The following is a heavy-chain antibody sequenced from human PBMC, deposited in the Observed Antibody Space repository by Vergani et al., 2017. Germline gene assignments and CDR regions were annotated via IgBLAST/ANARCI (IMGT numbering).Heavy chain of an antibody. Sequence: QVQLVQSGAEVKKPGASVKVSCKASGYTLTGYYMHWVRQAPGQGLEWMGWIKPNSGGTNYAQKFQGMVTMTRDTSISTAYMGLSRLRSDDTAVYYCARDRLDYGSGTPTGNDYWGQGTLVTVSS. V-gene: IGHV1-2*02. CDR3: ARDRLDYGSGTPTGNDY. CDR1: GYTLTGYY. D-gene: IGHD3-10*01. J-gene: IGHJ4*02. CDR2: IKPNSGGT.